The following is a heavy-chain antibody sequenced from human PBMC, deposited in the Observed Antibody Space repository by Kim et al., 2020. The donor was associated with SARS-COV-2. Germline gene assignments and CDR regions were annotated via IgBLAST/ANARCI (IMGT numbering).Heavy chain of an antibody. D-gene: IGHD3-10*02. CDR2: ISSDGRIT. CDR1: GFSSSSYW. CDR3: ARGMFRSGFDV. J-gene: IGHJ6*02. V-gene: IGHV3-74*01. Sequence: GGSLRLSCAAAGFSSSSYWINWVRQPPGKGLEWVSRISSDGRITHYADSVKGRFTMSRDSAENKVFLQMNSLGAEDTAVYYCARGMFRSGFDVWGQGTTVSVSS.